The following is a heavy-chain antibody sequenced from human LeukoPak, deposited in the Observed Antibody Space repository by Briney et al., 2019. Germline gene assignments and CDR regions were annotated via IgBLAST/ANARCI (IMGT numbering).Heavy chain of an antibody. CDR3: ARDPRKYGGYQMNY. D-gene: IGHD5-12*01. J-gene: IGHJ4*02. V-gene: IGHV1-2*02. CDR1: GYTFTGYY. Sequence: ASVKVSCKASGYTFTGYYMHWVRQAPGQGLEWMGWINPNSGGTYYAQKFQGRVTMTRDTSISTAYMELSRLRSDDTAVYYCARDPRKYGGYQMNYWGQGTLVTVSS. CDR2: INPNSGGT.